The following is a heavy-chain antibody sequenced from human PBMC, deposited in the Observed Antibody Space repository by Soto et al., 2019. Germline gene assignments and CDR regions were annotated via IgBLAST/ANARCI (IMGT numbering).Heavy chain of an antibody. CDR3: ASRGGSSGYLGY. CDR2: INAGNGNT. V-gene: IGHV1-3*01. CDR1: GYTFTTYA. J-gene: IGHJ4*02. Sequence: QVQLVQSGAEVQKPGASVKVSCKASGYTFTTYAMHWVRQAPGQRLEWMGWINAGNGNTKYSQNFQGRVTITRDTSASTAYMELSSLRSEDTAVYYCASRGGSSGYLGYWGQGTLVTVSS. D-gene: IGHD3-22*01.